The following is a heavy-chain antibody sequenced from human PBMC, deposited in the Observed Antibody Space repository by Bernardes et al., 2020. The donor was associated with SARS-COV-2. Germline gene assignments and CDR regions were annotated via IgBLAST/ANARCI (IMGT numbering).Heavy chain of an antibody. CDR1: GLKFDEYA. Sequence: GGSLRLSCAGSGLKFDEYAIHWVRQPPGKRLEWVSGISWNSDIIGYADSVKGRFTISRDNAKNSLYLQMNSLRAEDTALYYCVKVPRESVVRLYYFDYWGQGTLVTVSS. D-gene: IGHD5-12*01. J-gene: IGHJ4*02. CDR2: ISWNSDII. CDR3: VKVPRESVVRLYYFDY. V-gene: IGHV3-9*01.